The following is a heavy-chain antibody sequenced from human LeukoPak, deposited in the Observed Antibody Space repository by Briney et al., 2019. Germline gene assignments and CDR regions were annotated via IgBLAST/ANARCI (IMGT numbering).Heavy chain of an antibody. CDR3: ARDYYGDPYQSFDY. V-gene: IGHV3-11*01. D-gene: IGHD4-17*01. CDR2: ISSSGSTI. J-gene: IGHJ4*02. Sequence: AGGSLRLSCAASGFTFSDYYMSWIRQAPGKGLEWVSYISSSGSTIYYADSVKGRFTISRDNAKNSLYLQMNSLRAEDTAVYYCARDYYGDPYQSFDYWGQGTLVTVSS. CDR1: GFTFSDYY.